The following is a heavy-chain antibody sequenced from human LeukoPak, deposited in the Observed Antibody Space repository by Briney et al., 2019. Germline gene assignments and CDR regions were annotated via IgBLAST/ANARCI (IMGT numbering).Heavy chain of an antibody. J-gene: IGHJ3*02. CDR3: AATYRGNAFDI. Sequence: EASVKVSCKVSGYILTELSMHWVRQAPGKGLEWMGGFDPEDGETIYAQKFQGRVTMTEDTSTDTAYMELSSLRSEDTAVYYCAATYRGNAFDIWGQGTMVTVSS. D-gene: IGHD5-12*01. V-gene: IGHV1-24*01. CDR1: GYILTELS. CDR2: FDPEDGET.